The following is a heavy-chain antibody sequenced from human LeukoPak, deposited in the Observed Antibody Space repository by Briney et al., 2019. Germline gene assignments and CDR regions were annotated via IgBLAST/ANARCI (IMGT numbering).Heavy chain of an antibody. CDR1: GYTFTSYD. CDR2: INPNSGGT. J-gene: IGHJ4*02. V-gene: IGHV1-2*02. CDR3: ARMRVVDHAGGDY. D-gene: IGHD3-22*01. Sequence: GASVKVSCKASGYTFTSYDINWVRQAPGQGLEWMGWINPNSGGTNYAQKFQGRVTMTRDTSISTAYLELSSLRSDESAMYYCARMRVVDHAGGDYWGQGTLVTVSS.